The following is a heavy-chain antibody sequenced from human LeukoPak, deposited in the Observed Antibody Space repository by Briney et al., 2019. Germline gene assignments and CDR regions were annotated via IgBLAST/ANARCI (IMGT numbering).Heavy chain of an antibody. V-gene: IGHV4-59*01. CDR3: ARYAHVVVAASPDAFDI. J-gene: IGHJ3*02. CDR1: GGSISSYY. Sequence: PSETLSLTCTVSGGSISSYYWSWIRQPPGKGLEWIGYIHYSGSTNYNPSLKSRVTISVDTSKNQFSLKLSSVTAADTAVYYCARYAHVVVAASPDAFDIWGQGTMVTVSS. D-gene: IGHD2-15*01. CDR2: IHYSGST.